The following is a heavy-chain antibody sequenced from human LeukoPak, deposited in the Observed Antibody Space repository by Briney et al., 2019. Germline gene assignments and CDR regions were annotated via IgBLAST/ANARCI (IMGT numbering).Heavy chain of an antibody. J-gene: IGHJ6*02. CDR1: GGSISSYY. D-gene: IGHD4-17*01. CDR3: ARVVAVTTLRYYYGMDV. CDR2: IYYSGST. Sequence: SETLSLTCTVSGGSISSYYWSWIRQPPGKGLEWIGYIYYSGSTYYNPSLKSRVTISVDTSKNQFSLKLSSVTAADTAVYYCARVVAVTTLRYYYGMDVWGQGTTVTVSS. V-gene: IGHV4-59*06.